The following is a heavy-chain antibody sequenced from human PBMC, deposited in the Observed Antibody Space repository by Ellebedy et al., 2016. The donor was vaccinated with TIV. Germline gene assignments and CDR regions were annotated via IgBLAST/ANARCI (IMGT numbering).Heavy chain of an antibody. Sequence: ASVKVSCKASGYTFTSYGISWVRQAPGQGLEWMGWISAYNGNTNYAQKLQGRVTMTRDTSTSTVYMELSSLRSEDTAVYYCARAHYGSGSYSHFDYWGQGTLVTVSS. D-gene: IGHD3-10*01. V-gene: IGHV1-18*01. J-gene: IGHJ4*02. CDR1: GYTFTSYG. CDR3: ARAHYGSGSYSHFDY. CDR2: ISAYNGNT.